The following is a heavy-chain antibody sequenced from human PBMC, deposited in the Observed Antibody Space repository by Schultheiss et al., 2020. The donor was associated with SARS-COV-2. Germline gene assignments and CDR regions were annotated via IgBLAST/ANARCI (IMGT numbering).Heavy chain of an antibody. CDR2: IGTAGDP. Sequence: GGSLRLSCAASGFTFSSYDMHWVRQATGKGLEWVSAIGTAGDPYYPDSVKGRFTISRDNSKNTLYLQMNSLRAEDTAVYYCARDPYCSSTSCLEKLFDYWGQGTLVTVSS. CDR3: ARDPYCSSTSCLEKLFDY. D-gene: IGHD2-2*01. V-gene: IGHV3-13*05. J-gene: IGHJ4*02. CDR1: GFTFSSYD.